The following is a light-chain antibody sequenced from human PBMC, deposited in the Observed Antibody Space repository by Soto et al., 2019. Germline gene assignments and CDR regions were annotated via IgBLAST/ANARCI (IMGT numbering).Light chain of an antibody. CDR1: QSISSY. CDR3: QQRYSTPIT. Sequence: DIQMTQSPSSLSASVGDRVTITCRASQSISSYLNWYQQKPGKDPKLLIYAASSLQSGVPSRFSGSGSGTDFNLTISSLQPEDFATYDCQQRYSTPITFGQGTRLEIK. V-gene: IGKV1-39*01. J-gene: IGKJ5*01. CDR2: AAS.